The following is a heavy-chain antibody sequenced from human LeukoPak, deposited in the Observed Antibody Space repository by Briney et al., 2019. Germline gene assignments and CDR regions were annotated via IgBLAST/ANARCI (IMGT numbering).Heavy chain of an antibody. CDR1: GFTFSNYA. D-gene: IGHD3-10*01. Sequence: PGRSLRLSCAASGFTFSNYAMSWVRQTPGKGLEWVSVISGSGRSTYYADSVKGRFTISRDNSKNTLYLQMNSLRAEDTAVYYCASGVGGEVRGVIVFDYWGQGTLVTVSS. CDR3: ASGVGGEVRGVIVFDY. J-gene: IGHJ4*02. V-gene: IGHV3-23*01. CDR2: ISGSGRST.